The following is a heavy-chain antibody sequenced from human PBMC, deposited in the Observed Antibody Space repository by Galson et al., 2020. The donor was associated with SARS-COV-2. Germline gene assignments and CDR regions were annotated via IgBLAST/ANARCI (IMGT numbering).Heavy chain of an antibody. CDR3: ARDVGDIVVVPAGVPCYYYGMDV. D-gene: IGHD2-2*01. V-gene: IGHV1-18*01. CDR1: GYTFTSYG. Sequence: ASVKVSCKASGYTFTSYGISWVRQAPGQGLEWMGWISAYNGNTNYAQKLQGRVTMTTDTSTSTAYMELRSLRSDDTAVYYCARDVGDIVVVPAGVPCYYYGMDVWGQGTTVTVSS. CDR2: ISAYNGNT. J-gene: IGHJ6*02.